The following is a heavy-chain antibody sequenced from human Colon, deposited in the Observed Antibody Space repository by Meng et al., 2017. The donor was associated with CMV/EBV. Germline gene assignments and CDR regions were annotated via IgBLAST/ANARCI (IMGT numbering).Heavy chain of an antibody. V-gene: IGHV3-15*01. D-gene: IGHD6-19*01. J-gene: IGHJ4*02. Sequence: GGSLRLSCVASRFMFSNDWKIWVRQAPGKGLEWVGRIKSKPDGGTTDYAAPVKGRFTISRDDSKNTLYLQMNSLKTEDTAVYYCTTRGNYISGFGYWGQGTLVTVSS. CDR1: RFMFSNDW. CDR2: IKSKPDGGTT. CDR3: TTRGNYISGFGY.